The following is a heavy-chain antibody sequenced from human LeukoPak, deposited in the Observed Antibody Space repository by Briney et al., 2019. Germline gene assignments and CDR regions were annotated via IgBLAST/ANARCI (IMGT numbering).Heavy chain of an antibody. CDR2: MNPNSGNT. D-gene: IGHD3-22*01. CDR1: GYTFTSYD. J-gene: IGHJ4*02. Sequence: ASVKVSCKASGYTFTSYDINWVRQATGQGLEWMGWMNPNSGNTGYAQKFQGRVTMTRNTSISTAYMELSSLRSEDTAVYYCARRGLRRGYYDSSTQFDYWGQGTLVTVSS. V-gene: IGHV1-8*01. CDR3: ARRGLRRGYYDSSTQFDY.